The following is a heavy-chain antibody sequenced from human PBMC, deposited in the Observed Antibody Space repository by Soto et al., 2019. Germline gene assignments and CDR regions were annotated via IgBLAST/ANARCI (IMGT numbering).Heavy chain of an antibody. CDR2: ISSSSSTI. Sequence: EVQLVESGGGLVQPGGSLRLSCEASGFTFSSYSRTWVRQAPGKGLGWVSYISSSSSTIYYADSVKGRFTISRDNAKNSLYLQMNSLRDEDTAVYYCARWDAVSYYYGMDVWGQGTTVTVSS. J-gene: IGHJ6*02. CDR3: ARWDAVSYYYGMDV. CDR1: GFTFSSYS. D-gene: IGHD6-19*01. V-gene: IGHV3-48*02.